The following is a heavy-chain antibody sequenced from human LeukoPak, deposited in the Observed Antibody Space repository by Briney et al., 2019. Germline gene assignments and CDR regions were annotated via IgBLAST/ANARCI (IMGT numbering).Heavy chain of an antibody. J-gene: IGHJ5*01. CDR1: GGSISNYY. CDR2: IHYSGNT. D-gene: IGHD1-1*01. V-gene: IGHV4-59*01. Sequence: TSETLSPTCTLSGGSISNYYWNWMRQPPGKGLEWIGYIHYSGNTKYNPSLKSRVTISVDTSKNQFSLKLSSVTAADTAVYYCARGGFLDHFDPWGQGTLVTVSS. CDR3: ARGGFLDHFDP.